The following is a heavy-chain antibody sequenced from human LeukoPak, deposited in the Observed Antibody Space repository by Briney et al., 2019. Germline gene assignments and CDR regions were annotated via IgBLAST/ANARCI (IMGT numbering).Heavy chain of an antibody. Sequence: PGGSLRLSCAASGFTFSTNAMHWVRQAPGEGLEWVSGISPNSGTIYYADSVKGRFTISRDNSKNTLYLQVNSLSPEDTAVYYCAKAGPYFFDYWGQGTLVTVSS. J-gene: IGHJ4*02. CDR2: ISPNSGTI. CDR1: GFTFSTNA. V-gene: IGHV3-23*01. CDR3: AKAGPYFFDY.